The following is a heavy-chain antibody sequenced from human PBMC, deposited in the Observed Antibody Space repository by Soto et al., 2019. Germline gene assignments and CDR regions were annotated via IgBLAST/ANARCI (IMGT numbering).Heavy chain of an antibody. J-gene: IGHJ6*02. Sequence: GASVKVSCKASGYIFTDYYMHWVRQAPGQELGWMGRINPNSGGTNYAQKFQGRVTMTRDTSISTAYTELSSLRSEDTAVYKCAKDLRTTISDYGMDVWGQGTTVTVSS. CDR3: AKDLRTTISDYGMDV. CDR1: GYIFTDYY. V-gene: IGHV1-2*06. D-gene: IGHD2-15*01. CDR2: INPNSGGT.